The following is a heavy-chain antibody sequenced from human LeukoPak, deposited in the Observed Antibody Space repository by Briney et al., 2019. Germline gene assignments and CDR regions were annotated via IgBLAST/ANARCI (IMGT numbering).Heavy chain of an antibody. CDR3: ARGLPPRRNSDSSGYYSYYFDY. Sequence: ASVKVSCKASGYTFTNYGVTWVRQAPGQGLEWMGWISAYNGNTKHAQKVQGRVTMTTDTSTSTVYMELRSLRSDDTAVYYCARGLPPRRNSDSSGYYSYYFDYWGQGSPVTVSS. J-gene: IGHJ4*02. D-gene: IGHD3-22*01. CDR1: GYTFTNYG. V-gene: IGHV1-18*01. CDR2: ISAYNGNT.